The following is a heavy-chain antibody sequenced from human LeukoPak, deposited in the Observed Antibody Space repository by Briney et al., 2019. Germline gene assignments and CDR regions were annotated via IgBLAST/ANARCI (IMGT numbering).Heavy chain of an antibody. D-gene: IGHD5-18*01. CDR2: FYLSGIT. CDR1: GYSISRGYY. V-gene: IGHV4-38-2*01. Sequence: SETLSLTCAVSGYSISRGYYWGWIRQPPGKGLEGIGMFYLSGITYYNPALKRRVTISVDTSKNQFSLKLSSVNAADKAVYYCERSKNTAMALYYFDYWGQGTLVTVSS. CDR3: ERSKNTAMALYYFDY. J-gene: IGHJ4*02.